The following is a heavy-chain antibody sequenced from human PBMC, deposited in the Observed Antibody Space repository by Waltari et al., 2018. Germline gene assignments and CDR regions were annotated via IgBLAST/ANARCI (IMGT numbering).Heavy chain of an antibody. CDR2: IYHDGTT. J-gene: IGHJ4*02. Sequence: QVQLQESGPGLVKSSETLSLTCDVSGYAVNSGFYWGWIPRAPGKGLEWVATIYHDGTTFYNPSLKSRLSVSMDTSKNQISLTLKSVTAADTALYYCSRQVLGYCTSAACRRLESWGQGTLVTVSS. CDR1: GYAVNSGFY. V-gene: IGHV4-38-2*01. CDR3: SRQVLGYCTSAACRRLES. D-gene: IGHD2-2*03.